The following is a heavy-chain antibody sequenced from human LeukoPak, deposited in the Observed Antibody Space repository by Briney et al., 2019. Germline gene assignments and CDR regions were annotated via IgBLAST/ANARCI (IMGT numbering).Heavy chain of an antibody. CDR3: ARAINGDYGGGDFDY. CDR1: GFTFSSYW. V-gene: IGHV3-74*01. D-gene: IGHD4-17*01. Sequence: PGGSLRLSCAASGFTFSSYWMHWVRQAPGKGLVWVSRINSDGSSTSYADSVKGRFTISRDNAKNTLYLQMNSLRAEDTAVYYCARAINGDYGGGDFDYWGQGTLVTVSS. J-gene: IGHJ4*02. CDR2: INSDGSST.